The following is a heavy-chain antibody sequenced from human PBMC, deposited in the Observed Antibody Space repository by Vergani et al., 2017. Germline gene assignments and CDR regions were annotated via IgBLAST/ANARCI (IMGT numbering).Heavy chain of an antibody. D-gene: IGHD3-16*01. J-gene: IGHJ5*02. CDR2: ISGSGGST. V-gene: IGHV3-23*01. Sequence: EVQLLESGGGLVQPGGSLRLSCAASGFTFSSYAMSWVRQAPGKGLEWVSAISGSGGSTYYADSVKGRFTISRDNSKNTLYLQMNSLRAEDTAVYYCAKFERESGAVELGGWVDPWGQGTLVTVSS. CDR3: AKFERESGAVELGGWVDP. CDR1: GFTFSSYA.